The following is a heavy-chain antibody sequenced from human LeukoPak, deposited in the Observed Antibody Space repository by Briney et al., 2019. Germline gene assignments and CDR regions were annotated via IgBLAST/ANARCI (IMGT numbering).Heavy chain of an antibody. V-gene: IGHV3-23*01. J-gene: IGHJ3*02. D-gene: IGHD2-15*01. CDR2: ISGSGGST. Sequence: GGSLRLSCAASGFTFSSYAMSWVRQAPGKGLEWVSAISGSGGSTYYADSVKGRFTISRDNSKNALYLQMNSLRAEDTAVYYCAKVVVEETDAFDIWGQGTMVTVSS. CDR1: GFTFSSYA. CDR3: AKVVVEETDAFDI.